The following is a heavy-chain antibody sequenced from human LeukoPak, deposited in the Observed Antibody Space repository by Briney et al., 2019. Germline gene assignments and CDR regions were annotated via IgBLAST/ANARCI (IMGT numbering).Heavy chain of an antibody. CDR2: ISTYNGNT. CDR1: GYTFTDYY. Sequence: GASVKVSCKASGYTFTDYYMHWVRQAPGQGLEWMGWISTYNGNTNYAEKLQGRVTMTTDTSTSTAYMELRNLRSDDTAVYYCAKDRWRDGSSSFDNWGQGTLVTVSS. V-gene: IGHV1-18*04. CDR3: AKDRWRDGSSSFDN. J-gene: IGHJ4*02. D-gene: IGHD6-6*01.